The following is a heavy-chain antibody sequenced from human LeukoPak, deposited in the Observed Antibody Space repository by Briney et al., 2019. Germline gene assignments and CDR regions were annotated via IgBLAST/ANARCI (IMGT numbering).Heavy chain of an antibody. D-gene: IGHD2-2*03. J-gene: IGHJ4*02. CDR3: ATDLHFGYCTATSCANY. CDR1: GFTFISSW. V-gene: IGHV3-15*01. Sequence: GGSLRLSCAASGFTFISSWMTWVRQAPGQGLEWVGRIRSTADGGATDYAAPVKGRFTISRDDSKNTLYLQMSSLRTEDTAVYYCATDLHFGYCTATSCANYWGQGTLVTVSS. CDR2: IRSTADGGAT.